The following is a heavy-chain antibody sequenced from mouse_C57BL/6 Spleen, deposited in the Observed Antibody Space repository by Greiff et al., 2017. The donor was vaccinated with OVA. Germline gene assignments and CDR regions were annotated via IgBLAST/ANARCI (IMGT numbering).Heavy chain of an antibody. CDR1: GYTFTSYW. CDR3: ARSGNYGSPLLSMDY. D-gene: IGHD1-1*01. CDR2: IYPSDSET. J-gene: IGHJ4*01. Sequence: QVQLQQPGAELVRPGPSVKLSCKASGYTFTSYWMDWVKQRPGQGLEWIGNIYPSDSETHYNQKFKDKATLTVDKSSSTAYMQLSSLTSEDSAVYYCARSGNYGSPLLSMDYWGQGTSVTVSS. V-gene: IGHV1-61*01.